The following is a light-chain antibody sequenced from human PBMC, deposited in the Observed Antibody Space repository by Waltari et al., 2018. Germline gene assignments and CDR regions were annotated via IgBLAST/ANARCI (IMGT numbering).Light chain of an antibody. Sequence: EIVLTQSPDTLSLSPGERATLSCRASQTLSSSYLAWYQQKPGQAPRLLIYRTSSRATGIPDRFSGSGSGTDFRLTINRLEPEDSAVYYCQQYGSPLWSFGQGTKVEIK. CDR2: RTS. CDR1: QTLSSSY. CDR3: QQYGSPLWS. V-gene: IGKV3-20*01. J-gene: IGKJ1*01.